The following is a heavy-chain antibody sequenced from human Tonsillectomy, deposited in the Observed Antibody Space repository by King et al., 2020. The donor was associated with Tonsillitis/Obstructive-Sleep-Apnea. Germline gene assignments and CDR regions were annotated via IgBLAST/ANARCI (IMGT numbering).Heavy chain of an antibody. J-gene: IGHJ4*02. CDR3: ARVDCSSTSCYPNFDY. D-gene: IGHD2-2*01. CDR2: ITSSSSYT. V-gene: IGHV3-11*05. Sequence: VQLVESGGGLVKPGGSLRLSCAASGFTFSDYYMSWIRQAPGKGLEWISYITSSSSYTNYADSVMGRFTISRDNAKNSLYLQMNSLRAEDTALYYCARVDCSSTSCYPNFDYWGQGTLVTVSS. CDR1: GFTFSDYY.